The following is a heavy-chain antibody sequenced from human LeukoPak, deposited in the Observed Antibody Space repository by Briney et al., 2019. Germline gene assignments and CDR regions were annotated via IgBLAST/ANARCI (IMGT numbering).Heavy chain of an antibody. Sequence: GGSLRLSCAASGFTFSSYAMSWVRQAPGKGLEWVSSISNSGSNTYYAASVKGRFTISRDNSKNTLFLQMNSLRAEDTAVYYCAKLPSPYSDLDYWGQGTLVTVSS. CDR1: GFTFSSYA. J-gene: IGHJ4*02. V-gene: IGHV3-23*01. CDR2: ISNSGSNT. D-gene: IGHD4-17*01. CDR3: AKLPSPYSDLDY.